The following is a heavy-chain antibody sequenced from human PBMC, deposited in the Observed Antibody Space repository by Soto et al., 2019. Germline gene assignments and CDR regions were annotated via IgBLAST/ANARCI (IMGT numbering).Heavy chain of an antibody. J-gene: IGHJ6*02. V-gene: IGHV1-18*01. CDR2: ISAYNGNT. CDR3: ARALGYSGYGGMDV. D-gene: IGHD5-12*01. Sequence: ASVKLSCKASGDTFTSYGISWVRQAPGQGLEWMGWISAYNGNTNYAQKFQGRVTMTTDTSTSTAYMELRSLRSDDTAVYYCARALGYSGYGGMDVWGQGTTVTVSS. CDR1: GDTFTSYG.